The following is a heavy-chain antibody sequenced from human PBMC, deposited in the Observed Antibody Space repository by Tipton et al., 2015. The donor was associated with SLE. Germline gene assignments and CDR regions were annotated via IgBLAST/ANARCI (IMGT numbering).Heavy chain of an antibody. V-gene: IGHV3-7*01. J-gene: IGHJ4*02. CDR3: ARGKYYFDY. D-gene: IGHD2/OR15-2a*01. Sequence: SLRLSCAASRFTFSTYAMHWVRQAPGKGLEWVTNINQDGSEKYYVDSVKDRLTISRDNAKKSVYLQMNSLRADDTAVYYCARGKYYFDYWGQGALVTVSS. CDR1: RFTFSTYA. CDR2: INQDGSEK.